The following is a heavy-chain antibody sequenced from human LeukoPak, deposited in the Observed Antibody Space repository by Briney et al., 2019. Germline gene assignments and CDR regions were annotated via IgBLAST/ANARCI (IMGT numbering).Heavy chain of an antibody. V-gene: IGHV3-23*01. CDR2: LSGTGYNT. Sequence: GGSLRLSCAASGFTFGSYAMSWVRQAPEKGLEWVSTLSGTGYNTYYADSVKGRFTISRDNSKNTLYLQMNSLRAEDTAVYYCAKTLDSYCSSTSCYHMDVWGKGTTVTVSS. CDR1: GFTFGSYA. D-gene: IGHD2-2*01. J-gene: IGHJ6*03. CDR3: AKTLDSYCSSTSCYHMDV.